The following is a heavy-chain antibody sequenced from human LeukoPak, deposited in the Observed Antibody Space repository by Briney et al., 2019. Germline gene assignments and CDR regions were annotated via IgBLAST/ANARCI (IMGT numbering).Heavy chain of an antibody. CDR1: GASISSSNFY. J-gene: IGHJ4*02. Sequence: SETLSLTCTVSGASISSSNFYWDWIRQSPGKGLEWIGNIYYGETTSYNPSFKSRVTISVDTSKNQFSLKLSSVTAADTAVYYCARHLRDPVVGYYSSGRPVDYWGQGTLVTVSS. CDR2: IYYGETT. CDR3: ARHLRDPVVGYYSSGRPVDY. D-gene: IGHD6-19*01. V-gene: IGHV4-39*01.